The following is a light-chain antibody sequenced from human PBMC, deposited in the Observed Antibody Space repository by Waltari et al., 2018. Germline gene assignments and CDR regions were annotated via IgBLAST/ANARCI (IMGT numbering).Light chain of an antibody. CDR2: GAF. J-gene: IGKJ3*01. Sequence: ETLMTQSPVTLSVSPGESVLLSCSASQDLRNNIAWYQHKPGQPPRLLIYGAFSRADGSPDRFFGSGSGTDFALSISSLQSDDFAVYFCQQYDTWPPTFAPGTTVDL. V-gene: IGKV3-15*01. CDR1: QDLRNN. CDR3: QQYDTWPPT.